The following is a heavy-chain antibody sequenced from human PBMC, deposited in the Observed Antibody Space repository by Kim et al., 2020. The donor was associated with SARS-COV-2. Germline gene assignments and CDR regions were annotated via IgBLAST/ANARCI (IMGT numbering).Heavy chain of an antibody. V-gene: IGHV3-21*01. CDR1: GFPFSSYS. CDR3: ARGLGDYYYYGMDV. J-gene: IGHJ6*02. Sequence: GGSLRLSCAASGFPFSSYSMNWVRQAPGKGLEWVSSISSSSSYIYYADSVKGRFIISRDNTKNSLYLQMNSMRAEDTSVYYCARGLGDYYYYGMDVCGQGTTVTVSS. CDR2: ISSSSSYI.